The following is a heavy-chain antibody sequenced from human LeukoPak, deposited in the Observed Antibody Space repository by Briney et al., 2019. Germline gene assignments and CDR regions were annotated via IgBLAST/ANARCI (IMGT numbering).Heavy chain of an antibody. Sequence: PGASLRLSCAASGFTFSSYAMSWVRQAPGKGLEWVSAISGSGGSTYYADSVKGRFTISRDNSKNTLYLQMNSLRAEDTAVYYCGKGGFEIAAAGGNFDYWGRGTLVTVPS. CDR2: ISGSGGST. CDR1: GFTFSSYA. CDR3: GKGGFEIAAAGGNFDY. J-gene: IGHJ4*02. D-gene: IGHD6-13*01. V-gene: IGHV3-23*01.